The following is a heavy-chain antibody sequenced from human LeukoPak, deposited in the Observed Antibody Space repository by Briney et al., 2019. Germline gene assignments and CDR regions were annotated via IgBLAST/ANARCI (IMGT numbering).Heavy chain of an antibody. D-gene: IGHD3-3*01. V-gene: IGHV4-34*01. Sequence: SETLSLTCAVYGGSFSGYYWSWIRQPPGKGLEWIGEINHSGSTNYNPSLKSRVTISVDTSKNQFSLKLSSVTAADTAVYYCARGWVLYYDFWSGLISYWGQGTLVTVSS. CDR1: GGSFSGYY. J-gene: IGHJ4*02. CDR3: ARGWVLYYDFWSGLISY. CDR2: INHSGST.